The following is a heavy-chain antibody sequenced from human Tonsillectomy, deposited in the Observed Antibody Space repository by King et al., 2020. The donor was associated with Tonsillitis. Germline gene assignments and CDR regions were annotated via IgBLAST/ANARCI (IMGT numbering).Heavy chain of an antibody. CDR2: ISYDGSIK. V-gene: IGHV3-33*05. J-gene: IGHJ4*02. D-gene: IGHD4-17*01. Sequence: VQLVESGGGVVQPGRSLRLSCTASGFTFSNYGMHWVRQAPGKGLEWVAVISYDGSIKYYGNSVKGRFTISRDNSKNTLYLQMSSLRADDTAVYYCARWHGDYEYYFDYWGQGTLVTVSS. CDR3: ARWHGDYEYYFDY. CDR1: GFTFSNYG.